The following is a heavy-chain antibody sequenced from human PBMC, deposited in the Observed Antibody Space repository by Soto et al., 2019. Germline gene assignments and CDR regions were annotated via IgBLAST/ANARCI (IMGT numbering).Heavy chain of an antibody. CDR3: ELSGWYGGTRHPYFDY. D-gene: IGHD6-19*01. CDR1: GFTFGSYW. CDR2: IKMDASEK. V-gene: IGHV3-7*03. J-gene: IGHJ4*02. Sequence: GGSLRLSCAASGFTFGSYWMSWVRQAPGKGLEWLATIKMDASEKKYVDSVKGRFTMSRDNAKNSLYLQMDSLRAEDTAVYYCELSGWYGGTRHPYFDYWGQGTLVTVSS.